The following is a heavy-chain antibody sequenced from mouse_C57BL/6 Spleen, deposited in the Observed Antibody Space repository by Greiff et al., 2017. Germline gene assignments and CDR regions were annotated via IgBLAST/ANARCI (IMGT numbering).Heavy chain of an antibody. CDR2: IDPSDSYT. CDR3: ARKANWDRAWFAY. V-gene: IGHV1-50*01. J-gene: IGHJ3*01. D-gene: IGHD4-1*01. CDR1: GYTFTSYW. Sequence: VQLQQPGAELVKPGASVKLSCKASGYTFTSYWMQWVKQRPGQGLEWIGEIDPSDSYTNYNQKFKGKATLTVDTSSSTAYMQLSSLTSEDSAVYYCARKANWDRAWFAYWGQGTLVTVSA.